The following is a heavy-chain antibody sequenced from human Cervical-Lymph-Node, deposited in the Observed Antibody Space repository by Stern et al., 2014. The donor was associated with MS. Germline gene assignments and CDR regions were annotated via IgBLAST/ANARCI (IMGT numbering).Heavy chain of an antibody. CDR1: GYTFTSYY. D-gene: IGHD6-19*01. J-gene: IGHJ4*02. V-gene: IGHV1-46*01. Sequence: VQLVQSGAEVKKPGASVKVSCKASGYTFTSYYMHWVRQAPGQGLEWMGIIHPSGGSTSYAQKFQGRVTMTRDTSTSTVYMELSSLRSEDTAVYYCARDLGSSATLYSSGWYGGGYWGQGTLVTVSS. CDR3: ARDLGSSATLYSSGWYGGGY. CDR2: IHPSGGST.